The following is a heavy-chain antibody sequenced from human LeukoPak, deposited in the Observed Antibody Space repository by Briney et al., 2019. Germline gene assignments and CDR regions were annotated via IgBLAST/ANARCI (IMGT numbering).Heavy chain of an antibody. CDR1: GGSISSYY. CDR2: IPYSGST. CDR3: VRERSFFGENY. V-gene: IGHV4-39*02. J-gene: IGHJ4*02. Sequence: SETLSLTCTVSGGSISSYYWSWIRQPPGKGLEWIGSIPYSGSTNYDPSLKSRVTISVDTSKNQFSLQLSSVTAADTAFYYCVRERSFFGENYWGQGTLVTVSS. D-gene: IGHD3-10*01.